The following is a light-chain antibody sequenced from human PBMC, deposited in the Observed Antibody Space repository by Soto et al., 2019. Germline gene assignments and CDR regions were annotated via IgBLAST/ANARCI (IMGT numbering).Light chain of an antibody. CDR2: GAS. V-gene: IGKV3-15*01. J-gene: IGKJ1*01. CDR3: QQYNFWPPWT. Sequence: EIVMTQSPATLSVSPGERATLSCRASQSVSSNLAWYQQKPGQAPRLLISGASTRATGIPGRFSGSGSGTEFTLTISSLQSEDFGVYYCQQYNFWPPWTVGQGTKVESK. CDR1: QSVSSN.